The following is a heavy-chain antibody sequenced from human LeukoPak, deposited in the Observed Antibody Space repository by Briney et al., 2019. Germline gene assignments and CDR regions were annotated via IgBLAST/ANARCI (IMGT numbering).Heavy chain of an antibody. J-gene: IGHJ4*02. CDR2: INHSGST. V-gene: IGHV4-34*01. CDR3: ARDREDY. Sequence: GSLRLSCAASGFNFSNYAMTWVRQPPGKGLEWIGEINHSGSTNYNPSLKSRVTISVDTSKNQFSLKLSSVTAADTAVYYCARDREDYWGQGTLVTVSS. CDR1: GFNFSNYA. D-gene: IGHD5-24*01.